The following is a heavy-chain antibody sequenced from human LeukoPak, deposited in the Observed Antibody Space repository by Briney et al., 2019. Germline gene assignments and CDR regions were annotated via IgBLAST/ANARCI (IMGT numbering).Heavy chain of an antibody. CDR2: VFYTGNT. CDR3: VRHGVISVAGLDAFDV. CDR1: DGSITTNRYY. V-gene: IGHV4-39*01. D-gene: IGHD6-19*01. J-gene: IGHJ3*01. Sequence: SETLSLTCIVSDGSITTNRYYWGWIRQPPGKALEWIGRVFYTGNTYYNPSLKSRVTISADTSKNQFSLKLSFVTAADTAIYYCVRHGVISVAGLDAFDVWGQGMTVTVSS.